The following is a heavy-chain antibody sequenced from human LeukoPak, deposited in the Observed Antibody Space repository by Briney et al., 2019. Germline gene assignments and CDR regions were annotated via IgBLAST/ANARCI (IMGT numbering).Heavy chain of an antibody. D-gene: IGHD1-26*01. V-gene: IGHV3-74*01. J-gene: IGHJ6*02. CDR2: ISGDETST. CDR1: GLTFSSYW. Sequence: GGSLRLSCVTSGLTFSSYWMHWVRQAPGKGLVWVSRISGDETSTGYADSVKGRFTISRDTAENALYLQMSSLRVEDTAVYYCARSGVPSGDGMDVWGQGITVTVSS. CDR3: ARSGVPSGDGMDV.